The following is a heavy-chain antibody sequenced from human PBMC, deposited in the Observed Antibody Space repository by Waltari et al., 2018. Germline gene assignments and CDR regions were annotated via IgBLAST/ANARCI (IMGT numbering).Heavy chain of an antibody. V-gene: IGHV3-21*06. D-gene: IGHD4-17*01. CDR2: SISRSNYI. CDR1: GFIFSSYS. CDR3: ARATVTTFNYFGLDV. Sequence: EVQLVESGGGLVKPGGSLRLSCAASGFIFSSYSMNWVRQAPGKGLEWVSSSISRSNYIYYADSGKGRFAISRDNAKNSLYLQMNSLRAEDTAVYYCARATVTTFNYFGLDVWGQGTTVTVSS. J-gene: IGHJ6*02.